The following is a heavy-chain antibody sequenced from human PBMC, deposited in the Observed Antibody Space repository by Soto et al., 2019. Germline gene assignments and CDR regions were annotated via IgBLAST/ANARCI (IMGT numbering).Heavy chain of an antibody. CDR1: GGSVSSGDYY. V-gene: IGHV4-30-4*01. Sequence: PSETLSLTCTVSGGSVSSGDYYWTWIRQSPGKGLEWIGFIYYNGNTYYNPSLKSRVTISSDTSKNQFSLRLSSVTAADTAVYYCATTYYDILTGYSVDYWGQGTLVPVSS. J-gene: IGHJ4*02. D-gene: IGHD3-9*01. CDR2: IYYNGNT. CDR3: ATTYYDILTGYSVDY.